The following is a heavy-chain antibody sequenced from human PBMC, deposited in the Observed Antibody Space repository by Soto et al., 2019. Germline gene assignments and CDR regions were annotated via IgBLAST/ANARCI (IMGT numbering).Heavy chain of an antibody. CDR2: ISAYNGNT. J-gene: IGHJ4*02. D-gene: IGHD2-15*01. V-gene: IGHV1-18*01. Sequence: ASVKVSFKASGYTFTSYGISWVRQAPGQGLEWMGWISAYNGNTNYAQKLQGRVTMTTDTSTSTAYMELRSLRSDDTAVDYCVVAAQPYYFDYWGQGTLVTFSS. CDR1: GYTFTSYG. CDR3: VVAAQPYYFDY.